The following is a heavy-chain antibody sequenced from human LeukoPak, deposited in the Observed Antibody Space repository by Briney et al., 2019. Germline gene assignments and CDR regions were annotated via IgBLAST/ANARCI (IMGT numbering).Heavy chain of an antibody. CDR1: GGSISSSSYY. Sequence: PSETLSLTCTVSGGSISSSSYYWGWIRQPPGKGLEWIGSIYYSGSTYYNPSLKSRVTISVDTSKNQFSLKLSSVTAADTAVYYCARGRRGYSYGVEKKFDYWGQGTLVTVSS. CDR3: ARGRRGYSYGVEKKFDY. D-gene: IGHD5-18*01. J-gene: IGHJ4*02. V-gene: IGHV4-39*01. CDR2: IYYSGST.